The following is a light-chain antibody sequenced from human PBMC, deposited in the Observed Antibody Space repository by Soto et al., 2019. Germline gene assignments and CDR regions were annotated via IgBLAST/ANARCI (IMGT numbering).Light chain of an antibody. CDR3: QQSYSRRLT. Sequence: DIQMTQSPSALSASVGDRFTITCRASQYISSYVNWYQQKPGKAPKFLIYGSSDLQRGVPSRFSGSGSGTDFTLTINSLQPEDFATYYCQQSYSRRLTLSPGTKVDIK. CDR2: GSS. CDR1: QYISSY. V-gene: IGKV1-39*01. J-gene: IGKJ3*01.